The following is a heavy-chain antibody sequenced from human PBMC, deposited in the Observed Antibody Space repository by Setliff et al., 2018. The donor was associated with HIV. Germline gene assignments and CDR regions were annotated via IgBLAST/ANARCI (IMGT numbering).Heavy chain of an antibody. J-gene: IGHJ3*01. V-gene: IGHV4-59*12. CDR2: IYDSGST. CDR1: GDSISKKF. Sequence: SETLSLTCTVFGDSISKKFWSWIRQPPGKGLEWIGYIYDSGSTYHNPSLKSRVTISVDTSKNQISLKLSSITAADTAVYYCARPDPQGFGFDVWGQGTMVTVSS. CDR3: ARPDPQGFGFDV. D-gene: IGHD3-16*01.